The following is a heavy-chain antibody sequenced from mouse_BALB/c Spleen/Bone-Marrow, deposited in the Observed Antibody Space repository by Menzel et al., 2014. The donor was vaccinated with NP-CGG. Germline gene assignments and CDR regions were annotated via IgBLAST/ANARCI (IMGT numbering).Heavy chain of an antibody. CDR2: TYPGNSDT. Sequence: EVQLVESGTVLARPGASVKMSCKASGYSFTNYWLHWVKPRPGQGLEWIGATYPGNSDTSYNQKFKGKAKLTAVTSASTAYMELSSLTNEDSAVYYCTRFGSSYDWYFDVWGAGTTVTVSS. CDR3: TRFGSSYDWYFDV. D-gene: IGHD1-1*01. CDR1: GYSFTNYW. V-gene: IGHV1-5*01. J-gene: IGHJ1*01.